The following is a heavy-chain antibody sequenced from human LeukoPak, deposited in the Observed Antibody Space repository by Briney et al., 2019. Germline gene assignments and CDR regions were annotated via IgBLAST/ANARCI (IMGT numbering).Heavy chain of an antibody. CDR3: ARDTYSRWQPDY. J-gene: IGHJ4*02. V-gene: IGHV3-48*04. D-gene: IGHD4-23*01. Sequence: GASLRPSCAASGSTFSIYTTNWVRQAPGKGLEWISYISSTSNTIYYADSVKGRFTISRDNAENSLYLQMDGPRTEETAVYYCARDTYSRWQPDYWGQGTLVTVSS. CDR1: GSTFSIYT. CDR2: ISSTSNTI.